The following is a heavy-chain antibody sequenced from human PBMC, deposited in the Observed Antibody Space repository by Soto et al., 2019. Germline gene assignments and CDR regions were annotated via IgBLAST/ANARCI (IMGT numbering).Heavy chain of an antibody. CDR1: GGSISSSNW. D-gene: IGHD1-26*01. Sequence: SETLSLTCAVSGGSISSSNWWSWVRQPPGKGLEWIGEIYHSGSTNYNPSLKSRVTISVDTSKNQFSLKLSSVTAADTAVYYCARSLYSGSYLHFDYWGQGTLVTVSS. V-gene: IGHV4-4*02. CDR3: ARSLYSGSYLHFDY. J-gene: IGHJ4*02. CDR2: IYHSGST.